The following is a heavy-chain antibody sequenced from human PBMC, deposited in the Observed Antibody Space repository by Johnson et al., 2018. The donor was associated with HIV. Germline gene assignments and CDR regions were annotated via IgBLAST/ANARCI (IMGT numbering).Heavy chain of an antibody. D-gene: IGHD3-22*01. CDR2: IRGTPTYP. J-gene: IGHJ3*02. CDR3: AKDYSYDDGAYYFVSVFDI. CDR1: GFTFGNYA. V-gene: IGHV3-23*04. Sequence: EVQLVESGGALVQPGGSLKLSCAASGFTFGNYAMTWVRQTPGKGLEWVSSIRGTPTYPYYTDSAKGRFTISRDNSKNTLYLQMNSLRADDTALYYCAKDYSYDDGAYYFVSVFDIWGQGTMVTVSS.